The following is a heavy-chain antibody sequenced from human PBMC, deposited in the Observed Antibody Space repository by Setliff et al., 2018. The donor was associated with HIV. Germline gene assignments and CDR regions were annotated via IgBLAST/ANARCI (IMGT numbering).Heavy chain of an antibody. CDR3: VGAFLGF. CDR1: GGSEFTFSDVW. Sequence: LSLSCVVSGGSEFTFSDVWMSWVRQAPGKGLEWIGHIQRNADGGTTLYGAPVKGRFTISRDDLRSTLFLQMNALETEDTAMYYCVGAFLGFWGQGTLVTV. CDR2: IQRNADGGTT. V-gene: IGHV3-15*01. J-gene: IGHJ4*02. D-gene: IGHD3-10*01.